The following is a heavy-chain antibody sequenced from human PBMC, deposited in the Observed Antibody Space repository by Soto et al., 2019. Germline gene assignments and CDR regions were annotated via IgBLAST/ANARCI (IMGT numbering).Heavy chain of an antibody. V-gene: IGHV1-69*13. Sequence: GASVKVSCKASGGTFSSYAISWVRQAPGQGLEWMGGIIPIFGTANYAQKFQGRVTITADESRSTAYMELSSLRSEDTAVYYCARDSQADILTGYPFYYYGMDVWGQGTTVTVS. D-gene: IGHD3-9*01. J-gene: IGHJ6*02. CDR3: ARDSQADILTGYPFYYYGMDV. CDR1: GGTFSSYA. CDR2: IIPIFGTA.